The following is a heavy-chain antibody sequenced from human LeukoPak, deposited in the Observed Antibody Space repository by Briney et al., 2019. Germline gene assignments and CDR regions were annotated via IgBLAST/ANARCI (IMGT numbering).Heavy chain of an antibody. Sequence: SVTVSCTASGYTFTSYGISWVRQAPGQGLEWMGGIIPIFGTANYAQKFQGRVTITADESTSTAYMELSSLRSEDTAVYYCATPPGDNCGGDCYSIGYFQHWGQGTLVTVSS. D-gene: IGHD2-21*02. J-gene: IGHJ1*01. CDR2: IIPIFGTA. CDR1: GYTFTSYG. CDR3: ATPPGDNCGGDCYSIGYFQH. V-gene: IGHV1-69*13.